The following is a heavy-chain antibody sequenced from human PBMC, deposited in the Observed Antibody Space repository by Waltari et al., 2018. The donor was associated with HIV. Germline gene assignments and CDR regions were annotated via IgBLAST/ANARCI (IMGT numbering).Heavy chain of an antibody. V-gene: IGHV4-34*01. CDR1: GGSFSGYY. D-gene: IGHD3-22*01. Sequence: QVQLQQWGAGLLKPSETLSLTCAVYGGSFSGYYWSWIRQPPGKGLEWIGEINHSGSTNYNPSLKSRVTISVDTSKNQFSLKLSSVTAADTAVYYCARSRSWGLSESSEGYWGQGTLVTVSS. J-gene: IGHJ4*02. CDR2: INHSGST. CDR3: ARSRSWGLSESSEGY.